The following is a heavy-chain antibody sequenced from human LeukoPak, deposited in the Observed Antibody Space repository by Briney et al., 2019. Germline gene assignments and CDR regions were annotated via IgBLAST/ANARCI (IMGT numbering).Heavy chain of an antibody. CDR2: IIPIFGIA. V-gene: IGHV1-69*04. J-gene: IGHJ4*02. CDR1: GGTFSSYA. CDR3: ARDSDTVTREYYFDY. Sequence: SVKVSCKASGGTFSSYAISWVRQAPGQGLGWMGRIIPIFGIANYAQKFQGRVTITADKSTSTAYMELSSLRSEDTAVYYCARDSDTVTREYYFDYWGQGTLVTVSS. D-gene: IGHD4-11*01.